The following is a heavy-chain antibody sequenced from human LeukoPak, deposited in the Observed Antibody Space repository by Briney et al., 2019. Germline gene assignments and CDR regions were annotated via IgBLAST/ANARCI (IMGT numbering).Heavy chain of an antibody. Sequence: GGSLRLSCAASGFTFSSYAMSWVRQAPGKGLEWVSAISGSGGSTYYADSVNGRSTISRDNSKNTLYLQMNSLRAEDTAVYYCAKAREYQLLYYLDYWGQGTLVTVSS. CDR2: ISGSGGST. V-gene: IGHV3-23*01. CDR3: AKAREYQLLYYLDY. D-gene: IGHD2-2*01. J-gene: IGHJ4*02. CDR1: GFTFSSYA.